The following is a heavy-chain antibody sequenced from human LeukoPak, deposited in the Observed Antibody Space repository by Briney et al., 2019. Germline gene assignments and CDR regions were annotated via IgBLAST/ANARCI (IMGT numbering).Heavy chain of an antibody. Sequence: SETLSLTCTVSGYSISSGYYWGWIRQPPGKGLEWIGSIYHSGSTYYNPSLKSRVTISVDTSKNQFSLRLSSVTAADTAVYYCARHSLLGYCSGGSCYFDYWGQGTLVTVSS. V-gene: IGHV4-38-2*02. D-gene: IGHD2-15*01. CDR1: GYSISSGYY. CDR2: IYHSGST. CDR3: ARHSLLGYCSGGSCYFDY. J-gene: IGHJ4*02.